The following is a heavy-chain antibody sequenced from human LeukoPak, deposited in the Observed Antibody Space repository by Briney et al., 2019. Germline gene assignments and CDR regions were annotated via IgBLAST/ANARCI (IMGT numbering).Heavy chain of an antibody. CDR1: GGSISSGLYS. Sequence: SETLSLTCDVSGGSISSGLYSWSWIRQPLGKGLEWIVYIYHTGSTYYNPSLKSRVTISVDTSKNQFSLRLSSVTAADTAVYYCARLQYCSGTSCYWFDPWGQGTLVTVSS. J-gene: IGHJ5*02. D-gene: IGHD2-2*01. V-gene: IGHV4-30-2*01. CDR2: IYHTGST. CDR3: ARLQYCSGTSCYWFDP.